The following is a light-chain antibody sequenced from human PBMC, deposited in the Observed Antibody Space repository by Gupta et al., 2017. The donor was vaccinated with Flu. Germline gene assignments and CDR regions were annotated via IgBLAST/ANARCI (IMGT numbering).Light chain of an antibody. CDR1: SSNIGTVYD. J-gene: IGLJ1*01. CDR2: GNN. CDR3: QSYDSSLIGYV. Sequence: QSVLTQPPSVSGAPGQRVTISCTRRSSNIGTVYDVHWYQQLPGTAPKLLIYGNNNRPSGVPDRFSGSKSGTSASLAITGLQAEDEADYYCQSYDSSLIGYVFGTGTKVTVL. V-gene: IGLV1-40*01.